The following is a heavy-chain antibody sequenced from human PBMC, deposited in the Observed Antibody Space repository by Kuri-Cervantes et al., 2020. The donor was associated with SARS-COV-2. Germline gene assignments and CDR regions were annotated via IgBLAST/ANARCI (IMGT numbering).Heavy chain of an antibody. D-gene: IGHD2-2*02. CDR1: GGSFSGYY. Sequence: GSLRLSCAVYGGSFSGYYWSWIRQPPGKGLEWIGEINHSGSTNYNPSLKSRVTISVDTSKNQFSLKLSSVTAADTAIYYCAREGRNYCSSTNCYRVGRLRLDYWGQGSLVTVSS. CDR2: INHSGST. V-gene: IGHV4-34*01. CDR3: AREGRNYCSSTNCYRVGRLRLDY. J-gene: IGHJ4*02.